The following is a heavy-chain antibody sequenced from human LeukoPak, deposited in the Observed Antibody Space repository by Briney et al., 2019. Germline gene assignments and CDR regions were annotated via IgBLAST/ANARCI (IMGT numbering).Heavy chain of an antibody. CDR3: ARGLPPPTDI. Sequence: ASVKVSCKASGYTFTGYYMHWVRQAPGQGLEWMGWMNPNSGNTGYAQKFQGRVTITRNTSISTAYMELSSLRSEDTAVYYCARGLPPPTDIWGQGTMVTVSS. CDR2: MNPNSGNT. V-gene: IGHV1-8*03. CDR1: GYTFTGYY. J-gene: IGHJ3*02.